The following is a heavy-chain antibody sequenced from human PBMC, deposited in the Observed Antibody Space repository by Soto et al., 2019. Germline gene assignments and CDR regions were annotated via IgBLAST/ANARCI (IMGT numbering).Heavy chain of an antibody. D-gene: IGHD3-22*01. CDR2: ISSSSSYI. J-gene: IGHJ4*02. Sequence: PGGSLRLSCAASGFTFSSYSMNWVRQAPGKGLEWVSSISSSSSYIYYADSVKGRFTISRDNAKTALYLQMNSLRAEDTAVYYCASVVSTTARGYWGQGTLVTVSS. V-gene: IGHV3-21*01. CDR1: GFTFSSYS. CDR3: ASVVSTTARGY.